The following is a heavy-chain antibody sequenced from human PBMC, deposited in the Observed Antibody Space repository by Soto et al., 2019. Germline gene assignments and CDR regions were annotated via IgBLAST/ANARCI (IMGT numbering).Heavy chain of an antibody. J-gene: IGHJ6*02. CDR1: GFTFSSYA. CDR2: XXXXXXXX. Sequence: GGSLRLSCAASGFTFSSYAMSWVRQAPGKXLEWVSAXXXXXXXXXXXXXVKGRFTISRDNSKNTLYLQMNSLRAEDTAVYYCAKDRYTEKKYYYYGMDVWGQGTTVTVSS. V-gene: IGHV3-23*01. D-gene: IGHD1-26*01. CDR3: AKDRYTEKKYYYYGMDV.